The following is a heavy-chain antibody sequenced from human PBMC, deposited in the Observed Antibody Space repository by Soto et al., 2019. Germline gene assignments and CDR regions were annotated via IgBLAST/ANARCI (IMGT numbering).Heavy chain of an antibody. J-gene: IGHJ4*02. CDR3: KRDGGSAYLDC. CDR1: GFTFSRYP. V-gene: IGHV3-64*01. CDR2: ISSNGGST. D-gene: IGHD1-26*01. Sequence: GGSLRLSCAASGFTFSRYPMHWVRPAPGKGLEYVSAISSNGGSTYYPNSVKGRFTISRDNSKNTLYLQMGSLRAEDMAVYYCKRDGGSAYLDCGGQGTLVSVS.